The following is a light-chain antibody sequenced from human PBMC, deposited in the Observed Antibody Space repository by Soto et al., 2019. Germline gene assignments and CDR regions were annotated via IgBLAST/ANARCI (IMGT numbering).Light chain of an antibody. CDR2: GAS. V-gene: IGKV3-20*01. CDR3: QQYGSSPQT. Sequence: EIVLTQSPGTLSLSPGERATLSCRASPSVSSSYLAWYQQKPGQAPRLLIYGASSRATGIPDRFSGSGSGTDFTHTISRLEPEDFAVYYCQQYGSSPQTFGQGTKLEIK. J-gene: IGKJ2*01. CDR1: PSVSSSY.